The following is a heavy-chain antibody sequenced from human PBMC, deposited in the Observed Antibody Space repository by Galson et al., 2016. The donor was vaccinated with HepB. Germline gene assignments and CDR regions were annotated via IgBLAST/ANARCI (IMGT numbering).Heavy chain of an antibody. CDR2: IYYSVST. J-gene: IGHJ3*02. CDR3: ARPRGGAAFDI. Sequence: SETLSLTCTVSGGSISRYYWSWIRQPPGKGLEWIGYIYYSVSTNYNPSLKSQVTLSVDTTKNQFSLKLSSVTAADTAVYYCARPRGGAAFDIWGQGTMVPVSS. CDR1: GGSISRYY. V-gene: IGHV4-59*08. D-gene: IGHD2-21*01.